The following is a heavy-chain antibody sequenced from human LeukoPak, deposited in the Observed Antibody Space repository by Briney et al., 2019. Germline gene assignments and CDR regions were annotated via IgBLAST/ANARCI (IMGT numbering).Heavy chain of an antibody. Sequence: PGGSLRLSCAASGFTFDDYGMSWVRQAPGKGLEWVANINQDGSEKYYVDSVKGRFTISRDNAKNSLYLQMNSLRAEDTAVYYCARPGYCSGTSCYYFDSWGQGTLVTVSS. CDR2: INQDGSEK. J-gene: IGHJ4*02. V-gene: IGHV3-7*01. D-gene: IGHD2-2*01. CDR1: GFTFDDYG. CDR3: ARPGYCSGTSCYYFDS.